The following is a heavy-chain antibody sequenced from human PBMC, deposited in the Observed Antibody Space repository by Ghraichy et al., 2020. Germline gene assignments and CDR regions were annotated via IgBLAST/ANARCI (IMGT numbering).Heavy chain of an antibody. V-gene: IGHV4-59*01. CDR3: ARVQATAFVDF. D-gene: IGHD5-18*01. CDR2: IYYTGRT. J-gene: IGHJ4*02. Sequence: SETLSLTCTVSGGSINTYYWSWIRQSPGKGLESIGYIYYTGRTNYNPSLRSRVSISLDTSKNLFSLRLTSVTAADTAVYYCARVQATAFVDFWGQGTLVSVSS. CDR1: GGSINTYY.